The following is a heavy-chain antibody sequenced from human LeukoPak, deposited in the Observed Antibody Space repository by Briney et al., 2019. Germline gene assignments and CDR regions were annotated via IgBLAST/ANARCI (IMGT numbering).Heavy chain of an antibody. V-gene: IGHV1-69*01. Sequence: GASVTVSCKASGGTFSSYAISWVRQAPGQGLEWMGGIIPIFGTANYAQKFQGRVTITADESTSTAYMELSSLRSEDTAVYYCARKGAGSSGPRAGYFDLWGRGTLVTVSS. CDR3: ARKGAGSSGPRAGYFDL. D-gene: IGHD3-22*01. CDR1: GGTFSSYA. CDR2: IIPIFGTA. J-gene: IGHJ2*01.